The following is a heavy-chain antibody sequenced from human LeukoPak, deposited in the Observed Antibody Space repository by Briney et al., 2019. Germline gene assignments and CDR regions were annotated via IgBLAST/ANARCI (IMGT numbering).Heavy chain of an antibody. Sequence: GGSLRLSFAASGFTFSDYYMSWIRQAPGKGLEWVSYISSSGSTIYYADSVKGRFTISRDNAKNSLYLQMNSLRAEDTAVYYCARAGLRFLYYFDYWGQGTLVTVSS. CDR2: ISSSGSTI. J-gene: IGHJ4*02. CDR3: ARAGLRFLYYFDY. D-gene: IGHD3-3*01. V-gene: IGHV3-11*01. CDR1: GFTFSDYY.